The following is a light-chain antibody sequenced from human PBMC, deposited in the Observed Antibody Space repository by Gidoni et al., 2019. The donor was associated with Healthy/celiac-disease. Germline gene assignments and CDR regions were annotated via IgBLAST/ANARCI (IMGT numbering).Light chain of an antibody. CDR3: QQRSNWQLT. CDR2: DAS. Sequence: EIVLTQSPATLYLSPGERATLSCRASQSVSSYLAWYQQKPGQAPRLLIYDASNRATGIPARFSGSGSGTDFTLTISSLEPEDFAVYYCQQRSNWQLTFGQGTRLEIK. J-gene: IGKJ5*01. CDR1: QSVSSY. V-gene: IGKV3-11*01.